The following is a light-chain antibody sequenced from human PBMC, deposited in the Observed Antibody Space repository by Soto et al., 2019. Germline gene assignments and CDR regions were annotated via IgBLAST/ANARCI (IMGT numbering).Light chain of an antibody. J-gene: IGLJ3*02. CDR3: QSADSSGTYWV. Sequence: SYELTQPPSVSVSPGQTARITCSGAALPKRYAYWYRQKPGQAPVLVIYKDTERPSGIPERFSGSSSGTTVTLTISGVQAEDEADYYCQSADSSGTYWVFGGGTKVTVL. V-gene: IGLV3-25*02. CDR1: ALPKRY. CDR2: KDT.